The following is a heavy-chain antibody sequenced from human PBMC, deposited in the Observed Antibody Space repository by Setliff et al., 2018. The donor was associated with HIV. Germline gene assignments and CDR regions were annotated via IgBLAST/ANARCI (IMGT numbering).Heavy chain of an antibody. V-gene: IGHV4-38-2*01. J-gene: IGHJ4*02. D-gene: IGHD4-17*01. CDR2: IFHTGST. CDR3: ARVRDYGGNFFDY. CDR1: GYSVSSGYF. Sequence: SETLSLTCAVSGYSVSSGYFWGWIRQPPGKGLEWIGSIFHTGSTYYNPSLKSRVTISVDTSKNQFSLRLTSVTAADTAVYYCARVRDYGGNFFDYWGRGTLVTVSS.